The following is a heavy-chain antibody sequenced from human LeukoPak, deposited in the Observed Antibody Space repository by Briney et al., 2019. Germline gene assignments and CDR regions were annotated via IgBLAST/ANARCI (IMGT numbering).Heavy chain of an antibody. J-gene: IGHJ1*01. CDR2: IYYSGST. D-gene: IGHD1-26*01. V-gene: IGHV4-59*12. CDR1: GGSISSYY. CDR3: AREWELLRKYLYH. Sequence: SETLSLTCTVSGGSISSYYWSWIRQPPGKGLEWIGYIYYSGSTNYNPSLKSRVTISVDTSKNQFSLNLSSVTAADTAVYYCAREWELLRKYLYHWGQGTLVTVSS.